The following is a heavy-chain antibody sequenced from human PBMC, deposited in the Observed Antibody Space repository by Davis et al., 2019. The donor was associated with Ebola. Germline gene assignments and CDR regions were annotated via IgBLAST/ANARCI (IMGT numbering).Heavy chain of an antibody. Sequence: AASVKVSCKASGYRFTTYGMHWVRQAPGQGLEWMGWINTNTGNPTYAKGFTGRFVFSLDTSVNMAYLLINSLKTEDAAVYYCARGKGSSWGYNWFDPWGQGTLVTVSS. J-gene: IGHJ5*02. D-gene: IGHD6-13*01. CDR1: GYRFTTYG. CDR3: ARGKGSSWGYNWFDP. V-gene: IGHV7-4-1*04. CDR2: INTNTGNP.